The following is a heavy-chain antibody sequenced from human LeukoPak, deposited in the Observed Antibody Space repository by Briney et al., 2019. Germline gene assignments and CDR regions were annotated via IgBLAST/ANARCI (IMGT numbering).Heavy chain of an antibody. CDR3: ARECGGDCYDAFDI. J-gene: IGHJ3*02. D-gene: IGHD2-21*02. CDR1: GGSISNYY. CDR2: IYYSGST. Sequence: SETLSLTCTVSGGSISNYYWSWIRQPPGKGLEWIGYIYYSGSTNYNPSLKSRVTISVDTSKNQFSLKLSSVAAADTAVYYCARECGGDCYDAFDIWGQGTMVTVSS. V-gene: IGHV4-59*12.